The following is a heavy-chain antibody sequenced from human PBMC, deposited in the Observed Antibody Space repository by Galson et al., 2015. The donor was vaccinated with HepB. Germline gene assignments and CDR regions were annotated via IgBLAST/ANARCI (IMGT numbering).Heavy chain of an antibody. V-gene: IGHV3-7*03. Sequence: SLRLSCAASGFTFYSYWMTWVRQAPGKGLEWVANIKQDGSEKYYVDSVKGRFTISRDNAKNSLYLQMNSLRAEDTAVYYCARPPRSDHVWGGYRYYFDYWGQGTLVTVSS. CDR2: IKQDGSEK. CDR1: GFTFYSYW. CDR3: ARPPRSDHVWGGYRYYFDY. J-gene: IGHJ4*02. D-gene: IGHD3-16*02.